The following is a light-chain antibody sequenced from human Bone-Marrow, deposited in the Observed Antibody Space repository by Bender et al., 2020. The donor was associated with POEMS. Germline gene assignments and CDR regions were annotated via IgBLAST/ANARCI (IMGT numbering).Light chain of an antibody. CDR1: SSDVGAYNL. J-gene: IGLJ3*02. V-gene: IGLV2-23*02. Sequence: QPALTQPASVSGSPGQSITISCTGASSDVGAYNLVSWYQQHPGKAPKLLIYEVRKRPSGVSNRFSGSKSDNTASLTISGLQAEDEADFYCCSYADNSVWVFGGGTKLTVL. CDR2: EVR. CDR3: CSYADNSVWV.